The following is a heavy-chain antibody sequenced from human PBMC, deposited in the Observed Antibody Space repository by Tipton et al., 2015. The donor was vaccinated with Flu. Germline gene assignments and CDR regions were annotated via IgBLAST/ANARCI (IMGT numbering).Heavy chain of an antibody. Sequence: TLSLTCTVSGYSISSDYYWGWVRRPPGKGLEWIGNICPGSPYYNPSLRSRVTMSIDRSNVQFSLRLTSVTAADTAVYFCARRTFSNYVSEPKNWFDVWGQGILVTVSS. CDR3: ARRTFSNYVSEPKNWFDV. D-gene: IGHD4-11*01. J-gene: IGHJ5*02. CDR2: ICPGSP. V-gene: IGHV4-38-2*02. CDR1: GYSISSDYY.